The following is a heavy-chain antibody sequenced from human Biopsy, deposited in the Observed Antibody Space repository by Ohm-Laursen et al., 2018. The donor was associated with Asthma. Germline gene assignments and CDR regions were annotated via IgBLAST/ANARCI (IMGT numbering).Heavy chain of an antibody. Sequence: SLRLSCAASGRHFGSYNMHWARQAPGKGLEWVAVVSYDGGVAHYADSMKGRFTISRDNAKSTLYLQMNRLRTDDTAVYYCAKRRGYSDLTDFDHWGQGTLVTVSS. CDR1: GRHFGSYN. V-gene: IGHV3-30-3*01. CDR2: VSYDGGVA. D-gene: IGHD3-3*01. CDR3: AKRRGYSDLTDFDH. J-gene: IGHJ4*02.